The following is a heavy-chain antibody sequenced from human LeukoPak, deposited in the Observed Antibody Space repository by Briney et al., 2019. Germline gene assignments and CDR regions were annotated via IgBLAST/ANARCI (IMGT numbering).Heavy chain of an antibody. CDR1: GYTFTGHY. J-gene: IGHJ3*02. CDR3: ARYALYASGGAGGFDI. D-gene: IGHD3-10*01. V-gene: IGHV1-2*02. CDR2: INPNSGGA. Sequence: ASVKVSCKASGYTFTGHYMHWVRQAPGQGPEWMGCINPNSGGASLAPKFQGRVTMTRDTSMSTAYMELSRLKYDDTAVYHCARYALYASGGAGGFDIWGQGTMVTVSS.